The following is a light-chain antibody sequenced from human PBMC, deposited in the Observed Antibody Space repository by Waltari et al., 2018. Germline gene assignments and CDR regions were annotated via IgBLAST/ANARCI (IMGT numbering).Light chain of an antibody. Sequence: SYVLTQPPSVSVAPGETARITCGGSSVGSESVHGYQQKPGQAPVLVIYDDSVRPSGIPERFSASSSGDTATLSISRVEAGDEADYYCQVWDRESDVFGTGTRVTVL. CDR1: SVGSES. CDR3: QVWDRESDV. CDR2: DDS. V-gene: IGLV3-21*04. J-gene: IGLJ1*01.